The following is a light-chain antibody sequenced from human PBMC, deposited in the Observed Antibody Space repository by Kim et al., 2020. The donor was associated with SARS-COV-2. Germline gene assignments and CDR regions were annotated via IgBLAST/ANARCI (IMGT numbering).Light chain of an antibody. CDR1: SSDVSGYNI. J-gene: IGLJ1*01. V-gene: IGLV2-8*01. Sequence: QSVTISCTGASSDVSGYNIVSWHQQHPGKAPKLIIYDVNKRPAGVPNRFSGSKSGNTASLTVSGLQAEDEADYYCSSYAGTNNFYVFGTGTQLTVL. CDR3: SSYAGTNNFYV. CDR2: DVN.